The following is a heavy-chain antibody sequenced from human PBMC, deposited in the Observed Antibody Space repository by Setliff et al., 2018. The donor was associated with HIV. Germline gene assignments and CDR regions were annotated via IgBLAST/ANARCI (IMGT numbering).Heavy chain of an antibody. CDR2: ISSSSSYI. Sequence: GSLRLSCAASGFTFSSYSMNWVRQAPGKGLEWVSYISSSSSYIYYADSLKGRFTISRDNAKNSLYLQMNSLRAEDTAVYYCAGAVHSGWYYFDYWGQGTLVTVSS. J-gene: IGHJ4*02. CDR1: GFTFSSYS. V-gene: IGHV3-21*05. D-gene: IGHD6-19*01. CDR3: AGAVHSGWYYFDY.